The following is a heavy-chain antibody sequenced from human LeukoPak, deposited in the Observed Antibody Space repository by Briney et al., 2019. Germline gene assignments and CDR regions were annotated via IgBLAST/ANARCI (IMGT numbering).Heavy chain of an antibody. J-gene: IGHJ4*02. D-gene: IGHD5-18*01. CDR1: GFTFSSYA. V-gene: IGHV3-23*01. CDR3: AKDTGYSYGLGY. CDR2: ISGSGGST. Sequence: GGSLRLSYAASGFTFSSYAMSWVRQAPGKGLEWVSAISGSGGSTYYADSVKGRFTISRDNSKNTLYLQMNSLRAEDTAVYYCAKDTGYSYGLGYWGQGTLVTVSS.